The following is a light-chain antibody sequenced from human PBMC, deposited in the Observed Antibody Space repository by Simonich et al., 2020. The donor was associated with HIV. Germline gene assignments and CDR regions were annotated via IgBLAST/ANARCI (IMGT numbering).Light chain of an antibody. V-gene: IGKV1-39*01. CDR1: QSISSY. CDR3: QQYYSYPPT. J-gene: IGKJ4*01. Sequence: IQMTQSPSSLSASVGDRVTIACRASQSISSYLNWYQQKPGKAPNLLTYAASSLQIGVPSMFSCSGSGTDFTLIISSLQPEDFATYYCQQYYSYPPTFGGGTKVEIK. CDR2: AAS.